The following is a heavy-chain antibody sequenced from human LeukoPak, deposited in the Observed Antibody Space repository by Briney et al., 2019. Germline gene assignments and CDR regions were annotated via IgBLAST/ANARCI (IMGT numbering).Heavy chain of an antibody. CDR2: ISGSGGST. CDR3: AKGALITFFGVVIQNWYFDL. Sequence: GGSLRLSCAASGFTFRGYDMHWVRQLPGKGLEWVSAISGSGGSTYYADSVKGRFTISRDNSKNTLYLQMNSLRAEDTAVYYCAKGALITFFGVVIQNWYFDLWGRGTLVTVSS. CDR1: GFTFRGYD. V-gene: IGHV3-23*01. J-gene: IGHJ2*01. D-gene: IGHD3-3*01.